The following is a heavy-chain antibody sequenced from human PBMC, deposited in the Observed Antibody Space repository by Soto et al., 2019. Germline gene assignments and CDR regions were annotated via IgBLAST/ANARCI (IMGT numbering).Heavy chain of an antibody. CDR3: ARDRATYGMDV. CDR2: IYYSGTT. V-gene: IGHV4-31*03. CDR1: GGSISSGNYY. J-gene: IGHJ6*02. D-gene: IGHD3-10*01. Sequence: SETLSLTCTVSGGSISSGNYYWSWIRQHPGKGLEWIGYIYYSGTTYYNPSLKGRVAISIDRSKNQFSLKLSSVTAADTAVYYCARDRATYGMDVWGQGTTVTVSS.